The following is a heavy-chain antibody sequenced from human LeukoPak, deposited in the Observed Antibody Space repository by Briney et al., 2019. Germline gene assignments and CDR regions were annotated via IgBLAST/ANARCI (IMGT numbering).Heavy chain of an antibody. Sequence: RGSLRLSCAASGFTFSSYAMTWVRQAPGKGLEWVSSISSSGAVTYNADSVKGRFTISRDTSKNTLFLQMNSLRAEDTAVYFCAKGGVPGTHYFQGWGHLSAVTVSS. CDR2: ISSSGAVT. J-gene: IGHJ6*02. D-gene: IGHD6-19*01. CDR3: AKGGVPGTHYFQG. V-gene: IGHV3-23*01. CDR1: GFTFSSYA.